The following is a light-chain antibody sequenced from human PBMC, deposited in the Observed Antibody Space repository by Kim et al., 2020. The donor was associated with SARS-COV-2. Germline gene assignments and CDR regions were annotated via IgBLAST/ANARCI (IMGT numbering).Light chain of an antibody. CDR1: QSLLHSNGYNY. V-gene: IGKV2-28*01. J-gene: IGKJ2*01. CDR3: MQGLQTLYT. Sequence: EPASISCRSSQSLLHSNGYNYLDWYQQKPGQSPQLLIYLGSNRASGVPDRFSGSGSGTDFTMKISRVEGEDVGVYYCMQGLQTLYTIGQGTKLEI. CDR2: LGS.